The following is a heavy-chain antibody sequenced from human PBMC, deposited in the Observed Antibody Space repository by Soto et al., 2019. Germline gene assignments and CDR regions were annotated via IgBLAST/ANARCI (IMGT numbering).Heavy chain of an antibody. CDR2: IYYSGST. CDR3: ARNERVFWNGGPPPGDYYYSGRAV. J-gene: IGHJ6*02. V-gene: IGHV4-39*01. Sequence: SETLSLTCTVSGGSISSSSYYWGWIRQPPGKGLEWIGSIYYSGSTYYNPSLKSRVTISVDTSKNQFSLKLSSVTAADTAVYFGARNERVFWNGGPPPGDYYYSGRAVGGQGPTVTVS. CDR1: GGSISSSSYY. D-gene: IGHD3-3*01.